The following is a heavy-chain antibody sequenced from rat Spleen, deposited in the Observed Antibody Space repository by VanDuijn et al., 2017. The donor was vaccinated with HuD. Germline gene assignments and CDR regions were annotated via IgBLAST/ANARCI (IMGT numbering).Heavy chain of an antibody. CDR3: ARTKLGPFDY. Sequence: EVQLVESGGGLVQPGRSLKLSCAASGFTFSDYNMAWVRQAPKKGLEWVATINHDGSSTYYRDPVKGRFIISKDNAKNTGYLQMNNLRSEETAMYYCARTKLGPFDYWGQGVMVTVSS. CDR2: INHDGSST. CDR1: GFTFSDYN. D-gene: IGHD5-1*01. V-gene: IGHV5S10*01. J-gene: IGHJ2*01.